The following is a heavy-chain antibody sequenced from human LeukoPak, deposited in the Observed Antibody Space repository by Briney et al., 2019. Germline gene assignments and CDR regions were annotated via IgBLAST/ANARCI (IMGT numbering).Heavy chain of an antibody. D-gene: IGHD2/OR15-2a*01. J-gene: IGHJ4*02. CDR3: ARSTQYYCDS. CDR2: IYPGDSDT. Sequence: GESLKISCKGSGYSFTSYWIGWVRQMPGKGLEWMGIIYPGDSDTRYRPSFQAQVTIPAAKPISTAYLQWSSLKPSNTAMYYCARSTQYYCDSWGQGALVTVSS. V-gene: IGHV5-51*04. CDR1: GYSFTSYW.